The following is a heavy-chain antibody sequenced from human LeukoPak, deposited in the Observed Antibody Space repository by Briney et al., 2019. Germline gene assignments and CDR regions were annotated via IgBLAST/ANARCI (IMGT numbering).Heavy chain of an antibody. CDR1: GGSFSGYY. CDR2: IYYSGST. J-gene: IGHJ4*02. CDR3: ARRSSSSWSPGFDY. Sequence: SETLSLTCAVYGGSFSGYYWSWIRQPPGKGLEWIGSIYYSGSTYYNPSLKSRVTISVDTSKNQFSLKLSSVTAADTAVYYCARRSSSSWSPGFDYWGQGTLVTVSS. V-gene: IGHV4-34*01. D-gene: IGHD6-13*01.